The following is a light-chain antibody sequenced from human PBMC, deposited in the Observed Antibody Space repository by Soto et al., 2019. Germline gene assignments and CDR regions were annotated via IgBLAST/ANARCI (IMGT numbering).Light chain of an antibody. V-gene: IGLV7-43*01. J-gene: IGLJ1*01. CDR1: TGAVTSGNY. CDR2: RTS. Sequence: QAVVTQEPSLTVSPGGTVTLTCASSTGAVTSGNYPNWFQQKPGQSPRALISRTSNKHSWTPDRFSGSLLGGKAALTLSGVQPEDEAEYYCLLYYGGAYVFGTGTKVTVL. CDR3: LLYYGGAYV.